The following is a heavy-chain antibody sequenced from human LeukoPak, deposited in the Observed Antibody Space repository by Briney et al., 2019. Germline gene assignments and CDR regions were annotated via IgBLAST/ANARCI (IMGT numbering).Heavy chain of an antibody. CDR1: GFTFSSYA. V-gene: IGHV3-23*01. D-gene: IGHD5-12*01. CDR2: ISGSGAST. J-gene: IGHJ4*02. Sequence: GGSLRLSCAASGFTFSSYAMSWVRQAPGEGLEWVSTISGSGASTYYADSVRGRFTISRDNSKNTLYLQMNSLRAEDTAVYYCAKDPLWLRTYFDSWGQGTLVTVSS. CDR3: AKDPLWLRTYFDS.